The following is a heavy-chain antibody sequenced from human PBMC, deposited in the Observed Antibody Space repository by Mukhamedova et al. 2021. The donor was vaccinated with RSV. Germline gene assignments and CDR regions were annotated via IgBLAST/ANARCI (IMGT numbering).Heavy chain of an antibody. Sequence: VKGRFTISRDNSKNTLYLQMNSLRAEDTAVYYCAKDFSVYSSSWSFDYWGQGTLVTVSS. J-gene: IGHJ4*02. CDR3: AKDFSVYSSSWSFDY. D-gene: IGHD6-13*01. V-gene: IGHV3-23*01.